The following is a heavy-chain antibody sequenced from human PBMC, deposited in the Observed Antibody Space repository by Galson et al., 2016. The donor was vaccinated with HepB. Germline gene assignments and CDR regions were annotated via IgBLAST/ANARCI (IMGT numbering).Heavy chain of an antibody. J-gene: IGHJ4*02. Sequence: SLRLSCAASGFTFSNYGIHWVRQAPGKGLEWVAVIWNDGKNKQYADSVKGRFTISRDNSRDTLFLLMTSLRAEDTAVYYCARRRDTASSARYFDYWAQGTLVTVSS. V-gene: IGHV3-33*01. CDR3: ARRRDTASSARYFDY. D-gene: IGHD1-26*01. CDR1: GFTFSNYG. CDR2: IWNDGKNK.